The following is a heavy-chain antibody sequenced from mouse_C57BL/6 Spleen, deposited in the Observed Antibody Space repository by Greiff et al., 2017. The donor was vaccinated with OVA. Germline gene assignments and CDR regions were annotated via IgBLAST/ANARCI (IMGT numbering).Heavy chain of an antibody. CDR1: GYTFTDYY. V-gene: IGHV1-26*01. CDR2: INPNNCGT. Sequence: EVQLQQSGPELVKPGASVKISCKASGYTFTDYYMNWVKQSHGKSLEWIGDINPNNCGTSYNQKFKGKATLTVDKSSSTAYMELRSLTSEDSAVYYCARSHYYGSSLDYWGQGTTLTVSS. D-gene: IGHD1-1*01. CDR3: ARSHYYGSSLDY. J-gene: IGHJ2*01.